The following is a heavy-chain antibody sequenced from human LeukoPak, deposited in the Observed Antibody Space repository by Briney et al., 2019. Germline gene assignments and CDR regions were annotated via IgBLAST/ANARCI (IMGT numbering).Heavy chain of an antibody. CDR2: IRSKAYGGTT. CDR1: GFTFGDYA. CDR3: TRDWGIAVAGHFDY. V-gene: IGHV3-49*04. Sequence: PGRSLRLSCTASGFTFGDYAMSWVRQAPGKGLEWVGFIRSKAYGGTTEYAASVKGRFTISREDSKSIAYLQMNSLKTEDTAVYYCTRDWGIAVAGHFDYWGQGTLVTVSS. D-gene: IGHD6-19*01. J-gene: IGHJ4*02.